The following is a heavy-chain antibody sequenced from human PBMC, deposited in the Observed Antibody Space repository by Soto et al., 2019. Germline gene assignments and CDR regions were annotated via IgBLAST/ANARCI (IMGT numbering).Heavy chain of an antibody. CDR2: ISYDGSKQ. CDR3: AKSSDFVVVAASMLVCYYGMDV. Sequence: QVQLVESGGGVVQPGRSLRLSCAASGFTFSSSGMHWVRQAPGKGLEWVALISYDGSKQYHADSVKGRFTVSRDNSKNTLYLPMNSLRPEGTAVYYCAKSSDFVVVAASMLVCYYGMDVWGQGTTVTVS. V-gene: IGHV3-30*18. J-gene: IGHJ6*02. CDR1: GFTFSSSG. D-gene: IGHD2-2*01.